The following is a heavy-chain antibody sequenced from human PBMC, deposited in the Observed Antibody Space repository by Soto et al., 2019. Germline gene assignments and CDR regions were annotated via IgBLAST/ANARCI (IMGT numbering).Heavy chain of an antibody. CDR1: GGSISSSSYY. D-gene: IGHD2-2*01. CDR3: ARRRYCSSTSCYAYGRNYYYYMDV. J-gene: IGHJ6*03. Sequence: SETLSLTCTVSGGSISSSSYYWGWIRQPPGKGLEWIGSIYYSGSTYYNPSLKSRVTISVDTSKNQFSLKLSSVTAADTAVYYCARRRYCSSTSCYAYGRNYYYYMDVWGKGTTVTVSS. V-gene: IGHV4-39*01. CDR2: IYYSGST.